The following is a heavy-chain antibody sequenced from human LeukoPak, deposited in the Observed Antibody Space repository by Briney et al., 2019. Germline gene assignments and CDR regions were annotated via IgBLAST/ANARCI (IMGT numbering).Heavy chain of an antibody. CDR1: GYTFTSYG. D-gene: IGHD1-26*01. Sequence: ASVTVSCTASGYTFTSYGINWVRQATGQGLEWMGWMNPNSGNTGYAQKFQGRVTMTRNTSISTAYMELSSLRSEDTAVYYCASSPSGSYYQFDYWGQGTLVTVSS. V-gene: IGHV1-8*01. CDR2: MNPNSGNT. CDR3: ASSPSGSYYQFDY. J-gene: IGHJ4*02.